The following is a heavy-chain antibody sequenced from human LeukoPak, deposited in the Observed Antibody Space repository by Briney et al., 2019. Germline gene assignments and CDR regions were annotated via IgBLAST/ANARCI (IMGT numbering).Heavy chain of an antibody. CDR2: ISSNGGST. Sequence: PGGSLRLSCAASGFTFSSYAMRWVRQAPGKGLEYVSAISSNGGSTYYANSVKGRFTISRDNSKNTLYLQMGSLRAEDMAVYYCARAPELHDAFDIWGQGTMVTVSS. V-gene: IGHV3-64*01. J-gene: IGHJ3*02. CDR3: ARAPELHDAFDI. CDR1: GFTFSSYA. D-gene: IGHD1-7*01.